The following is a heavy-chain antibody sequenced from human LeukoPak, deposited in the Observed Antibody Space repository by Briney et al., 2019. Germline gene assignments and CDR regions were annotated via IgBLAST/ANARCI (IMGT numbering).Heavy chain of an antibody. Sequence: SGTLSLTCAVSGGSISSSNWWSWVRQSPGKGLEWIGEIHHSGSTNYNPSLKSRVTISVDKSKNQFSLKLSSVTAADTAVYYCTTYYYDSSRYYAPDWGQGTLVTVSS. D-gene: IGHD3-22*01. CDR1: GGSISSSNW. CDR3: TTYYYDSSRYYAPD. J-gene: IGHJ4*02. CDR2: IHHSGST. V-gene: IGHV4-4*02.